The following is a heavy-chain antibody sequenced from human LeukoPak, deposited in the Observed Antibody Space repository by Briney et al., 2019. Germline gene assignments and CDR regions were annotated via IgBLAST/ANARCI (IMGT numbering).Heavy chain of an antibody. V-gene: IGHV3-30*02. CDR3: AKDRVYYYDSSGHPDHYFDY. J-gene: IGHJ4*02. D-gene: IGHD3-22*01. CDR1: GFTFSNAW. Sequence: GGSLRLSCAASGFTFSNAWMSWVRQAPGKGLEWVAFIRYDGSNKYYADSVKGRFTISRDNSKNTLYLQMNSLRAEDTAVYYCAKDRVYYYDSSGHPDHYFDYWGQGTLVTVSS. CDR2: IRYDGSNK.